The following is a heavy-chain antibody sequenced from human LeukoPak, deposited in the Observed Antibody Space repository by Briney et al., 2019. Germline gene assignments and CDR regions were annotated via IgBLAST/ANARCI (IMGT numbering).Heavy chain of an antibody. J-gene: IGHJ3*02. CDR3: ARDPTTVVTTDAFDI. CDR1: GFTFSSYS. V-gene: IGHV3-21*01. CDR2: ISSSSSYI. Sequence: PGRSLRLSCAASGFTFSSYSMNWVRQAPGKGLEWVSSISSSSSYIYYADSVKGRFTTSRDNAKNSLCLQMNSLRAEDTAVYYCARDPTTVVTTDAFDIWGQGTMVTVSS. D-gene: IGHD4-23*01.